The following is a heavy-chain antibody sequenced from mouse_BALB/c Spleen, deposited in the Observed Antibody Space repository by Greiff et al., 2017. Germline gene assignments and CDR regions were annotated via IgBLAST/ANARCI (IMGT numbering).Heavy chain of an antibody. CDR1: GYTFTSYY. CDR2: INPSNGGT. D-gene: IGHD2-1*01. J-gene: IGHJ4*01. V-gene: IGHV1S81*02. Sequence: VQLQQSGAELVKPGASVKLSCKASGYTFTSYYMYWVKQRPGQGLEWIGEINPSNGGTNFNEKFKSKATLTVDKSSSTAYMQLSSLTSEVSAVYYCTRSYGNYAMDYWGQGTSVTVSS. CDR3: TRSYGNYAMDY.